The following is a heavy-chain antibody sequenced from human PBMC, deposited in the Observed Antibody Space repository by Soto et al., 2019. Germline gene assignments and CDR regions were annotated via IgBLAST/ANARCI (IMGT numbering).Heavy chain of an antibody. CDR1: GFTFSSYA. V-gene: IGHV3-23*01. CDR2: ISGSGGST. D-gene: IGHD2-15*01. CDR3: AKLPWDIVVVAASYFDY. Sequence: GGSLRLSCAASGFTFSSYAMSWVRQAPGKGLEWVSAISGSGGSTYYADSVKGRFTISRDNSKNTLYLQMNSMRAEDTAVYYCAKLPWDIVVVAASYFDYWGQGTLVTVSS. J-gene: IGHJ4*02.